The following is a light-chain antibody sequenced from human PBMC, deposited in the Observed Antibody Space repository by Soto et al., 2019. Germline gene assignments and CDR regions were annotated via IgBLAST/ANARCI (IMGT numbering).Light chain of an antibody. CDR1: QSVSSN. V-gene: IGKV3-15*01. Sequence: EIVMTQSPATLSVSPGERATLSCRASQSVSSNLAWYQQKPGQAPRLLIYGASTRATGIPARFSGSGSGTEFTLTISSLQSEDFAVYYCQQYNNWLSITFGQGTRLKIK. CDR3: QQYNNWLSIT. CDR2: GAS. J-gene: IGKJ5*01.